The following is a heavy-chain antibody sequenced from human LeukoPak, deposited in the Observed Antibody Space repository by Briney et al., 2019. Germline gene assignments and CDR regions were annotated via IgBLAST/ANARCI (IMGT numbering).Heavy chain of an antibody. V-gene: IGHV4-30-4*08. CDR2: IYYSGST. D-gene: IGHD6-6*01. J-gene: IGHJ4*02. CDR1: GGSISSGDYY. CDR3: ASGYSYSSSSMAVDY. Sequence: SETLSLTCTVSGGSISSGDYYWSWIRQPPGKGLEWIGYIYYSGSTYYNPSLKSRVTISVDTSKNQFSLKLSSVTAADTAVYYCASGYSYSSSSMAVDYWGQGTLVTVSS.